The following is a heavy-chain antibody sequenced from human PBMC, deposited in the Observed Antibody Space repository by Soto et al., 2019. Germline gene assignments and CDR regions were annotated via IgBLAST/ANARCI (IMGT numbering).Heavy chain of an antibody. Sequence: QVQLVESGGGVVQPGRSLRLSCAASGFTFSSYAMHWVRQAPGKGLEWVAVISYDGSNKYYADSVKGRFTIYRDNSKNTVYLQMNSLRAEDTAVYYCARAELRVSWAYGLDVWGHGTTVTVSS. CDR2: ISYDGSNK. V-gene: IGHV3-30-3*01. CDR3: ARAELRVSWAYGLDV. CDR1: GFTFSSYA. J-gene: IGHJ6*02. D-gene: IGHD1-7*01.